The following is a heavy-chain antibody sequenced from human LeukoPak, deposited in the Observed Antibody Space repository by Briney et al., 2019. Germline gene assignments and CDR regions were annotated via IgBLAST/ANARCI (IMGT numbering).Heavy chain of an antibody. CDR2: INPRGTST. CDR3: ARDNSIHERGWWFDP. Sequence: GASVKVSCKASGYSFTSHYMHWVRQAPGQGLEWMGLINPRGTSTIYAEKFQGRIIMTRDMSTTTDYMELSSLESDDTAVYYCARDNSIHERGWWFDPWGQGTLVTVSS. D-gene: IGHD4-23*01. V-gene: IGHV1-46*01. J-gene: IGHJ5*02. CDR1: GYSFTSHY.